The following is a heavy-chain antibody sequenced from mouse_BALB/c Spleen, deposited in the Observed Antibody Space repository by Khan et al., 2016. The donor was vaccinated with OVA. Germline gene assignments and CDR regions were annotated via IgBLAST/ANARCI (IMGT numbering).Heavy chain of an antibody. Sequence: EVQLVESGGDLVKPGGSLKLSCATSGFTFSTYGMSWVRQTPDKRLEWVAAISSGGSYTYYPGSVKWRFTISRDNANNTLYLQMSSLKSEDTAIYYSTRLADYYNSEGCAYWGEGTLVTVVA. V-gene: IGHV5-6*01. CDR3: TRLADYYNSEGCAY. D-gene: IGHD1-1*01. CDR2: ISSGGSYT. CDR1: GFTFSTYG. J-gene: IGHJ3*01.